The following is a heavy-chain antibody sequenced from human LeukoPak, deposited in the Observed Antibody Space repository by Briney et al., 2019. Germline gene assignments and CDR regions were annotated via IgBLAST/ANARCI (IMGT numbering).Heavy chain of an antibody. CDR2: INAGNGNT. D-gene: IGHD3-22*01. J-gene: IGHJ4*02. CDR3: ARTYYYGSSGYYYVNTFDY. CDR1: GYTFTSYA. V-gene: IGHV1-3*01. Sequence: ASVKVSCKASGYTFTSYAMRWVRQAPGQRLEWMGWINAGNGNTKYSQKFQGRVTITRDTSASTAYMELSSLRSEDTAVYYCARTYYYGSSGYYYVNTFDYWGQGTLVTVSS.